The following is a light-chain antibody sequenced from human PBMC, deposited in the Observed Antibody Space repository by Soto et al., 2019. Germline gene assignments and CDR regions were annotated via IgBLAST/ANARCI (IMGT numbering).Light chain of an antibody. J-gene: IGLJ2*01. V-gene: IGLV2-14*01. Sequence: TGTSSYVGAYNYVSWYQQHPWKAPKLMIYEVNNRPSGVSNLFSGSKSGNTASLTISGLQAEDEADYYCSSYTTSTTPVLFGGGTKVTVL. CDR2: EVN. CDR1: SSYVGAYNY. CDR3: SSYTTSTTPVL.